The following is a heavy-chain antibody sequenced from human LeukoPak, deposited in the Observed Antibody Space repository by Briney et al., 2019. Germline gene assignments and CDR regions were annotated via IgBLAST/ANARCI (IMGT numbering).Heavy chain of an antibody. D-gene: IGHD3-16*01. Sequence: ESGPTLVNPTQTLTLPCTFSGFSLRTRGMRVSWIRQPPGKALEWLARIDWDDDKFYSTSLKTRLTISKDTSKNQVVLTMTNMDPVDTATYYCARSPDSMITPGRDAFDIWGQGTMVTVSS. J-gene: IGHJ3*02. CDR1: GFSLRTRGMR. CDR2: IDWDDDK. V-gene: IGHV2-70*04. CDR3: ARSPDSMITPGRDAFDI.